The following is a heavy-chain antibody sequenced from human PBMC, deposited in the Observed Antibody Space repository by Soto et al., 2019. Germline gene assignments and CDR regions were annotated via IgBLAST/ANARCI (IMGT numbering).Heavy chain of an antibody. CDR1: GYTFTTLA. J-gene: IGHJ4*02. CDR3: ASQYCGDYGSADY. Sequence: QVPLVQSGAEVRRSGASVKVSCKASGYTFTTLAMHWVRQAPGQRLEWMGYINAGNGYPKYSQKFQGRVTITRDTLTRTAYIELSNLRSEYTAVNSCASQYCGDYGSADYWGQGTLVTVSS. D-gene: IGHD4-17*01. CDR2: INAGNGYP. V-gene: IGHV1-3*01.